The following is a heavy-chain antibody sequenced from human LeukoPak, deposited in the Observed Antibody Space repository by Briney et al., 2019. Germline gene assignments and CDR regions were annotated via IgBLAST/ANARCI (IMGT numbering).Heavy chain of an antibody. CDR1: GFTFSSYA. V-gene: IGHV3-23*01. D-gene: IGHD3-10*01. Sequence: PGGSLRLSCAASGFTFSSYAMSWVRQAPGKGLEWVSSISDSGAGTYYADSVKGRFTISRDNSKNTLYLQMNSLRAEDTAVYYCVIITYDYWGQGTLVTVSS. CDR2: ISDSGAGT. CDR3: VIITYDY. J-gene: IGHJ4*02.